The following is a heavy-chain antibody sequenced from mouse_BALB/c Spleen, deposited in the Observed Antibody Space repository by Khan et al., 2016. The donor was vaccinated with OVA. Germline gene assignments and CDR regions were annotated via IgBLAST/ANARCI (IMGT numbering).Heavy chain of an antibody. Sequence: QVQLKQSEPGLVAPSQSLSITCTVSGFSLSRYSIHWVRQPPGKGLEWLGMIWSGGSTDYNSALKSRLSISKDNSKSQVFLKMNSLQTDDTAMYYCARNRDGGSYWYFDIWGAGTTVTVSS. J-gene: IGHJ1*01. CDR1: GFSLSRYS. D-gene: IGHD3-3*01. CDR2: IWSGGST. V-gene: IGHV2-6-4*01. CDR3: ARNRDGGSYWYFDI.